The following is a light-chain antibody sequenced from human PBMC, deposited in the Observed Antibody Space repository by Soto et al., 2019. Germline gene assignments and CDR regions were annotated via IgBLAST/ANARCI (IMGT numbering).Light chain of an antibody. CDR2: RTS. J-gene: IGKJ4*01. V-gene: IGKV3-15*01. CDR3: QQYNNWPPLT. CDR1: QSISSN. Sequence: EIVMTQSPATLSVSPGERATLSCRASQSISSNLAWYQQKPGQAPRLLMFRTSSRATGFPARFSGSGSGTEFNLTSSSLQSEDFALYYCQQYNNWPPLTFGGGTKVEIK.